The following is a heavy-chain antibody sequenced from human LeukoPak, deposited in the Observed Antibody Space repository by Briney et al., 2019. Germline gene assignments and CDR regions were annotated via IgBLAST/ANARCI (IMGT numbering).Heavy chain of an antibody. CDR1: GYTFTTNY. D-gene: IGHD3-22*01. CDR2: INPSDGSA. Sequence: ASVKVSCKASGYTFTTNYIHWVRQAPGQGLEWMGIINPSDGSANSAQKFQGRVTMTRDTSTSTFYMELSSLRSEDTAVYYCARGVGGSSGPVGYWGQGTLVTVSS. CDR3: ARGVGGSSGPVGY. J-gene: IGHJ4*02. V-gene: IGHV1-46*01.